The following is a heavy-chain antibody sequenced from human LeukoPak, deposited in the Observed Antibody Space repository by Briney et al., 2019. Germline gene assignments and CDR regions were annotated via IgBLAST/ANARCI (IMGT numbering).Heavy chain of an antibody. CDR3: ARVDYGDYYYYYYMDV. J-gene: IGHJ6*03. V-gene: IGHV3-66*01. CDR2: IYSGGST. Sequence: GGSLRLSCAASGFTVSSNYMSWVREAPGKGLEWVSVIYSGGSTYYADSVKDRFTISRDNSKNTLYLQMNSLRAEDTAVYYCARVDYGDYYYYYYMDVWGKGTTVTVSS. CDR1: GFTVSSNY. D-gene: IGHD4-17*01.